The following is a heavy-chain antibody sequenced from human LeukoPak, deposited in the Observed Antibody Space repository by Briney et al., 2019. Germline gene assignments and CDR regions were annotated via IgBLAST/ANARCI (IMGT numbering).Heavy chain of an antibody. Sequence: GGSLRLSCAASGFTVSSNEMSWVRQAPGKGLEWVSSISGGSTYYADSRKGRFTISRDNSKNTLHLQMNSLRAEDTAVYYCARDLRGYPYWGQGTLVTVSS. V-gene: IGHV3-38-3*01. CDR1: GFTVSSNE. D-gene: IGHD3-22*01. CDR2: ISGGST. J-gene: IGHJ4*02. CDR3: ARDLRGYPY.